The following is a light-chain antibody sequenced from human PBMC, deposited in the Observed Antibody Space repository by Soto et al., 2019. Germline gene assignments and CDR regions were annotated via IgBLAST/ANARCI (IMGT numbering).Light chain of an antibody. V-gene: IGKV2-28*01. CDR3: MQSLQTPLT. CDR2: LGS. CDR1: QRLLHSNGYNY. J-gene: IGKJ4*01. Sequence: DIVMTQSPLSLPVTPVEPASISCRSSQRLLHSNGYNYLDWYLQKPGQSPQLLISLGSTRASGVPDRYSGSVSGIDFTLKISRVEAEDVGVYYCMQSLQTPLTFGGGTKVEIK.